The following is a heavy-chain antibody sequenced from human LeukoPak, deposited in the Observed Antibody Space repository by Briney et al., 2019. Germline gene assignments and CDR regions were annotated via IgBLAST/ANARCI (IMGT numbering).Heavy chain of an antibody. CDR3: AKDPPRWLLEAFDI. Sequence: GGSLRLSCAASGFTFSSYGMHWARQAPGKGLEWVSAISGSGGSTYYADSVKGRFTISRDNSKNTLYLQMNSLRAEDTAVYYCAKDPPRWLLEAFDIWGQGTMVTVSS. J-gene: IGHJ3*02. V-gene: IGHV3-23*01. D-gene: IGHD3-22*01. CDR1: GFTFSSYG. CDR2: ISGSGGST.